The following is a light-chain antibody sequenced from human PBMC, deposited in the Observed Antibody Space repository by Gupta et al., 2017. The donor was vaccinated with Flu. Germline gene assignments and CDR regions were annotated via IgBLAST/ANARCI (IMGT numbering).Light chain of an antibody. CDR3: QQYDIPPWT. Sequence: LMLSPEGKASHSVLSSSSVERSYSACYQQKPGQAPRLLICAASSRATGLPDRFSGSWSGTYFTLTISILAPEDFAVYRCQQYDIPPWTFGQGTKVDIK. CDR1: SSVERSY. CDR2: AAS. J-gene: IGKJ2*01. V-gene: IGKV3-20*01.